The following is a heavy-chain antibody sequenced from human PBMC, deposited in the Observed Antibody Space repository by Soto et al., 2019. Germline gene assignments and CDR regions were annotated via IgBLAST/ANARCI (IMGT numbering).Heavy chain of an antibody. CDR3: ARPRKNPRNGMDA. V-gene: IGHV6-1*01. Sequence: SQTLSLTCAISGDSVSGYSAAWNWVRQSPSRGLEWLGRTYYRSKWYNDFAGSVRSRMTINPDTSKNQFSLQLNSVTPEDTAVFYGARPRKNPRNGMDAWGKGTMVTVSS. J-gene: IGHJ6*04. CDR1: GDSVSGYSAA. CDR2: TYYRSKWYN.